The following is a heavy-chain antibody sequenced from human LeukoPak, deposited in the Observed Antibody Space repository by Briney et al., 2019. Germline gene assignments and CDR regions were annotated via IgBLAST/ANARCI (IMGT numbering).Heavy chain of an antibody. Sequence: PGGSLRLSCAASGFIFSSYWMHWVRQAPGKGLVWVSRINSDGSSTNYADSVKGRFTIARDNAKNTLYVQMNSLRGEDTAVYYCAARGYCSGTSCLLEYWGQGTLVTVSS. J-gene: IGHJ4*02. D-gene: IGHD2-2*01. CDR3: AARGYCSGTSCLLEY. CDR1: GFIFSSYW. CDR2: INSDGSST. V-gene: IGHV3-74*01.